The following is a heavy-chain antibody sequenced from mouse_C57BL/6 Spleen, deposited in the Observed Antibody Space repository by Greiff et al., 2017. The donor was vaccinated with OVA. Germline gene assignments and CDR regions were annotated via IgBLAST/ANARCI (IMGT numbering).Heavy chain of an antibody. CDR1: GYTFTSYW. Sequence: VQLQQSGAELVKPGASVKMSCKASGYTFTSYWITWVKQRPGQGLEWLGDIYPGSGSTNYNEKFKSKATLTVDTSSSTAYMQLSSLTSEDSAVYYCARPGSGYWFAYWGQGTLVTVSA. V-gene: IGHV1-55*01. CDR3: ARPGSGYWFAY. D-gene: IGHD3-2*02. CDR2: IYPGSGST. J-gene: IGHJ3*01.